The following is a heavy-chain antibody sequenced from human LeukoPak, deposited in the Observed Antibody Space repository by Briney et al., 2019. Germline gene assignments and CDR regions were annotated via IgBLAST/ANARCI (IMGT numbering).Heavy chain of an antibody. D-gene: IGHD3-22*01. CDR1: GFTFRTYA. CDR2: IPDDGSNK. V-gene: IGHV3-30*04. Sequence: GRSLRLSCAASGFTFRTYAMNWVRQAPGKGLEWVAVIPDDGSNKYYAESVKGQFTISRDNSKNTLYLQMNSLRAEDTAVYYCARDPASSYYYDSSGEFDYWGQGTLVTVSS. J-gene: IGHJ4*02. CDR3: ARDPASSYYYDSSGEFDY.